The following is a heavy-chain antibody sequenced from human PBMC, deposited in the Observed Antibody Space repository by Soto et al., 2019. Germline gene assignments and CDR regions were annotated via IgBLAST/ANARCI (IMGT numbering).Heavy chain of an antibody. CDR1: GFTFSNAW. J-gene: IGHJ3*02. V-gene: IGHV3-15*01. D-gene: IGHD3-3*02. CDR3: TTEPSFLEWLSPHDAFDI. CDR2: IKSKTDGGTT. Sequence: GGSLRLSCAASGFTFSNAWMSWVRQSPGKGLEWVGRIKSKTDGGTTDYAAPVKGRFTISRDDSKNTLYLQMNSLKTEDTAVYYCTTEPSFLEWLSPHDAFDIWGQGTMVTVSS.